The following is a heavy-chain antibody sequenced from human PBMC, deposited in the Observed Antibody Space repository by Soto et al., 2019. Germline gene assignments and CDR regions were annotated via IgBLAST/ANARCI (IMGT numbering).Heavy chain of an antibody. D-gene: IGHD2-21*02. J-gene: IGHJ3*02. V-gene: IGHV1-69*13. CDR1: GGTFSSYA. CDR2: IIPIFGTA. CDR3: ASSVVVTAQPHDAFDI. Sequence: GASVKVSCKASGGTFSSYAISWVRQAPGQGLEWMGGIIPIFGTANYAQKFQGRVTITADESTSTAYMELSSLRSEDTAVYYCASSVVVTAQPHDAFDIWGQGTMVTVSS.